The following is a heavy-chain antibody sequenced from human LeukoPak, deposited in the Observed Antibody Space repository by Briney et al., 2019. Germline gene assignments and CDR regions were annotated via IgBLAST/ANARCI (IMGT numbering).Heavy chain of an antibody. CDR2: MYAGGTT. D-gene: IGHD6-19*01. CDR3: ARGSGSGWPLDR. CDR1: GVIVSRNF. J-gene: IGHJ5*02. Sequence: GGSLRLSCAASGVIVSRNFMSWVRQASGKGLQWVAIMYAGGTTDYSDSVRGRFHISRDSSNNTLSLQINSLRAEDTAVYYCARGSGSGWPLDRWGQGALVTVSS. V-gene: IGHV3-53*01.